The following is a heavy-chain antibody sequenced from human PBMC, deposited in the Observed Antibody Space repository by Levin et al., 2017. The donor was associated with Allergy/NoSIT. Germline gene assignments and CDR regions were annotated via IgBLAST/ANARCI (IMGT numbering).Heavy chain of an antibody. D-gene: IGHD1-14*01. J-gene: IGHJ4*02. CDR3: ARVGTSNWNHLDY. CDR1: GGSIRSSY. V-gene: IGHV4-59*01. Sequence: SQTLSLPCTVSGGSIRSSYWSWIRQPPGKGLEWIGYIYYSGSTNYNPSLKSRVTISVDTSKNQFSLKLSSVTAADTAVYYCARVGTSNWNHLDYWGQGTLVTVSS. CDR2: IYYSGST.